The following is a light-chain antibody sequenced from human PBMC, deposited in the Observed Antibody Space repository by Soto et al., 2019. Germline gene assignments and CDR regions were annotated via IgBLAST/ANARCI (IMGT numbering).Light chain of an antibody. CDR2: GAS. J-gene: IGKJ1*01. Sequence: EIVLTQSPGTLSLSPVERATLSCMASQSVGSTYLAWYQQKPGQAPRLLIYGASTRVTGIPARFSGSGSGTEFTLTISSLQSEDFAVYHCQQYYNWWTFGQGTKVDI. CDR3: QQYYNWWT. V-gene: IGKV3-15*01. CDR1: QSVGSTY.